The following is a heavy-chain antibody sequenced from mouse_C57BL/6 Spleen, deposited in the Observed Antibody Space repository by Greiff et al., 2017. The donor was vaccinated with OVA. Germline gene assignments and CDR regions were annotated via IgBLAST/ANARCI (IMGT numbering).Heavy chain of an antibody. J-gene: IGHJ3*01. CDR2: ISSGSSTI. V-gene: IGHV5-17*01. D-gene: IGHD2-1*01. Sequence: EVKLVESGGGLVKPGGSLKLSCAASGFTFSDYGMHWVRQAPEKGLEWVAYISSGSSTIYYADTVKGRFTISRDNAKNTLFLQMTSLRSEDTAMYYCARDGNSAWFAYWGQGTLVTVSA. CDR3: ARDGNSAWFAY. CDR1: GFTFSDYG.